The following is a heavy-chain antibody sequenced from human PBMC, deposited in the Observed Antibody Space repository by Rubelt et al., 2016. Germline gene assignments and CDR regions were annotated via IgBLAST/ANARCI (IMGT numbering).Heavy chain of an antibody. CDR2: IHYSGFT. V-gene: IGHV4-59*08. Sequence: QVQLQESGPGLVKPSETLSLTCTVSGASISSYYWSWIRQPPGQGLEWIGYIHYSGFTKYNPSLKSGVTMSVDTSKNQFSLNLSSVTAPDTAVYYWASSSDHGSGSYVDCWGQGTLVTVSS. CDR3: ASSSDHGSGSYVDC. J-gene: IGHJ4*02. D-gene: IGHD3-10*01. CDR1: GASISSYY.